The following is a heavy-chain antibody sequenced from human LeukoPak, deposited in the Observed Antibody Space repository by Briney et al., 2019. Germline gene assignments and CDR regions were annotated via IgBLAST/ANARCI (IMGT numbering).Heavy chain of an antibody. J-gene: IGHJ4*02. CDR1: GGSRSSSRYY. V-gene: IGHV4-39*07. D-gene: IGHD6-19*01. CDR3: ARDIGGAGY. CDR2: LNHSGRT. Sequence: SETLSLTSTVSGGSRSSSRYYWSWIRQPPGKGLEWIGELNHSGRTIYNPSLTSRVTISVDTSKNQFSLKLNSVTAADTAVYYCARDIGGAGYWGQGTLVSVSS.